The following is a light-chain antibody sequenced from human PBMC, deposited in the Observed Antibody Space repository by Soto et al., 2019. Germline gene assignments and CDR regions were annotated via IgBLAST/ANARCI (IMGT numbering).Light chain of an antibody. V-gene: IGKV3-11*01. CDR3: QQTSSTPVT. CDR1: QTVNSR. Sequence: EIVLTQSPATLSLSPGERATLSCRASQTVNSRLAWYQHKPGQAPRLLIYHTSNRATGIPARFSGSGSGTDFTLTISSLEPEDFATYYCQQTSSTPVTFGQGTRLEIK. CDR2: HTS. J-gene: IGKJ5*01.